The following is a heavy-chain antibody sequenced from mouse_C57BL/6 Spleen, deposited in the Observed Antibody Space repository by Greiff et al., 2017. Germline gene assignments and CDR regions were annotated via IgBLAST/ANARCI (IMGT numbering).Heavy chain of an antibody. D-gene: IGHD1-1*01. CDR3: ARKKGYGSSTGYAMDY. CDR1: GFSLTSYG. Sequence: QVQLKESGPGLVQPSQSLSITCTVSGFSLTSYGVHWVRQSPGKGLEWLGVIWSGGSTDYNAAFISRLSISKDNSKSQVFFKMNSLQADDTAIYYCARKKGYGSSTGYAMDYWGQGTSVTVSS. V-gene: IGHV2-2*01. CDR2: IWSGGST. J-gene: IGHJ4*01.